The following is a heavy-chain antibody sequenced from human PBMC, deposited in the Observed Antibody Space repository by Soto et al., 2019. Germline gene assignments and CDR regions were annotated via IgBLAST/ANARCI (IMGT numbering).Heavy chain of an antibody. CDR1: GGPISSYY. Sequence: QVQLQESGPGLVKPSETLSLTCTVSGGPISSYYWSWIRQPPGGGLEWIGYIYYSGSINYNPSLKNRITISVDTYRHQHSLKLSSVTAADTAVYYCARHPSYDYGVYFDYWGQGIMVTVSS. V-gene: IGHV4-59*08. D-gene: IGHD4-17*01. CDR2: IYYSGSI. J-gene: IGHJ4*02. CDR3: ARHPSYDYGVYFDY.